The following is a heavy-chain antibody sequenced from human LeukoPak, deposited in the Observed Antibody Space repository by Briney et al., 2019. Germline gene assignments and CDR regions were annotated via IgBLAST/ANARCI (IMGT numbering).Heavy chain of an antibody. J-gene: IGHJ4*02. CDR3: AKGDLGLWFDY. V-gene: IGHV3-30*18. D-gene: IGHD5-18*01. Sequence: GGSLRLSCAASRFTFSSYGMHWVRQAPGKGLEWVALISYDGSNKYYADSVKGRFTISRDNSKNTLYLQMNSLRAEDTAVYYCAKGDLGLWFDYWGQGTLVTVSS. CDR2: ISYDGSNK. CDR1: RFTFSSYG.